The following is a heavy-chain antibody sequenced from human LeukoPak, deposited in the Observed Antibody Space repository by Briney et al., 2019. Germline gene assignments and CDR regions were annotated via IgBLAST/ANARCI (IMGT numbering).Heavy chain of an antibody. J-gene: IGHJ4*02. CDR2: IYYSGST. CDR3: ASSHRGYSGYPSDY. Sequence: KPSETLSLTCTVSGGSISSGGYSWSWIRQHPGKGLEWIGYIYYSGSTYYNPSLKSRVTISVDTSKNQFSLKLSSVTAADTAVYYCASSHRGYSGYPSDYWGQGTLVTVSS. CDR1: GGSISSGGYS. D-gene: IGHD5-12*01. V-gene: IGHV4-31*03.